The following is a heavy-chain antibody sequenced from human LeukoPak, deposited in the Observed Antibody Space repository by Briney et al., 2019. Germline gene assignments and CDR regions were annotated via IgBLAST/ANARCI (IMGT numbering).Heavy chain of an antibody. D-gene: IGHD4-23*01. CDR3: AHYTTVVRAFDF. CDR1: GFSLSASSVG. V-gene: IGHV2-5*02. Sequence: SGPTLVNPTQTLTLTCTFSGFSLSASSVGVTWIRQPPGNALEWLALIYWDDDKRYTPSLKSRLTIIKDTSKNQVVLTMTNMDPVDTATYYCAHYTTVVRAFDFWGQGTMVTVSS. J-gene: IGHJ3*01. CDR2: IYWDDDK.